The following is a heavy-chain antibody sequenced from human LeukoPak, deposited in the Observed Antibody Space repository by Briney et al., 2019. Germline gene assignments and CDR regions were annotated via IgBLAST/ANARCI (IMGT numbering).Heavy chain of an antibody. CDR2: IYYSGRT. CDR1: GGSISSGGYY. Sequence: SETLSLTCTVSGGSISSGGYYWSWIRQHPGKGLEWIGYIYYSGRTYYNPSLKSRVTISVDTSKNQFSLKLSSVTAADTAVYYCARVDYYDSRGYSSWGYYGMDVWGQGTTVAVSS. CDR3: ARVDYYDSRGYSSWGYYGMDV. D-gene: IGHD3-22*01. J-gene: IGHJ6*02. V-gene: IGHV4-31*03.